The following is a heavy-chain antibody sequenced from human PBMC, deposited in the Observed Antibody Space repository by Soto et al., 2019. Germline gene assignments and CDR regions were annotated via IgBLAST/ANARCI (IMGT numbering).Heavy chain of an antibody. Sequence: GASVKVSCKASVFTFTSSAVQWVRQARGQRLERIGWIVVGSGNTNYAQKFQERVTITRDMSTSTAYMELSSLRSEDTAVYYCAADHGIAVAGDAFDIWGQGTMVTVSS. D-gene: IGHD6-19*01. CDR3: AADHGIAVAGDAFDI. CDR1: VFTFTSSA. J-gene: IGHJ3*02. CDR2: IVVGSGNT. V-gene: IGHV1-58*01.